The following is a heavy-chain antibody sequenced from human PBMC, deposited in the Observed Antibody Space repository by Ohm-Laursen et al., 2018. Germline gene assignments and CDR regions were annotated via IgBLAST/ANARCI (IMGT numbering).Heavy chain of an antibody. CDR1: GGSISSYY. Sequence: GTLSLTCTASGGSISSYYWSWIRQPPGKGLEWIGYIYYSGSTNYNPSLKSRVTISVDTSKNQFSLKLGSVTAADTAVYYCARLARYSSADYYYYYGMDVWGQGTTVTVSS. D-gene: IGHD3-22*01. CDR2: IYYSGST. V-gene: IGHV4-59*01. CDR3: ARLARYSSADYYYYYGMDV. J-gene: IGHJ6*02.